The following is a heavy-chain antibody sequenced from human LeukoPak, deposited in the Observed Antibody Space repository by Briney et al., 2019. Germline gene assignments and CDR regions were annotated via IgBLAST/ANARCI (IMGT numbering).Heavy chain of an antibody. J-gene: IGHJ4*02. D-gene: IGHD6-13*01. V-gene: IGHV3-7*01. Sequence: GGSLRLSCAASGFTFSSYWMSWVRQAPGKGLEWVANIKQDGSEKYYVDSVKGRFTISRDNAKNSLYLQMNTLRADDTAVYYCAKDHGSSDWYYFDYWGQGTLVTVSS. CDR2: IKQDGSEK. CDR1: GFTFSSYW. CDR3: AKDHGSSDWYYFDY.